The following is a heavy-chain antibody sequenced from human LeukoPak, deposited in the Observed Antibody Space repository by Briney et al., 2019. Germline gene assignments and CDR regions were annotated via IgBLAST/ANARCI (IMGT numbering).Heavy chain of an antibody. Sequence: PGGSLRLSCAASGFXFNNYWIHWVRQAPGKGLVWVSRLNSDGSSSAFADSMKGRFTISRDNAKNTLYLQMNSLRAEDTAVYFCVRAKGGPGSTWAFDIWGQGTMVTVSS. CDR1: GFXFNNYW. CDR2: LNSDGSSS. CDR3: VRAKGGPGSTWAFDI. D-gene: IGHD6-13*01. V-gene: IGHV3-74*01. J-gene: IGHJ3*02.